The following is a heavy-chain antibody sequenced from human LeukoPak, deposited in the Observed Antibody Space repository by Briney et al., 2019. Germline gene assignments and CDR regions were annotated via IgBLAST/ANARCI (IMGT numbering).Heavy chain of an antibody. D-gene: IGHD5-18*01. CDR2: IREDGSQK. J-gene: IGHJ3*02. Sequence: GGSLRLSCVASGFTFSSSWMTWVRQASGKGLEWVASIREDGSQKTAVDSVRGRFTISRDNAKNSVYLQMDSLRAEDTAVYYCARARSSYGYGDAFDIWGQGTMVTVSS. V-gene: IGHV3-7*01. CDR3: ARARSSYGYGDAFDI. CDR1: GFTFSSSW.